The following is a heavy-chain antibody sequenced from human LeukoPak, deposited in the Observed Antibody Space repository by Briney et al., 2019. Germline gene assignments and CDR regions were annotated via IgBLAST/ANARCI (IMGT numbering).Heavy chain of an antibody. V-gene: IGHV3-53*01. D-gene: IGHD1-26*01. Sequence: GGSLRLSCAAPGFTVSSNYMSWVRQAPGKGLEWGSVIYSGGSTYYTDSVKGGVTISRDNSKNTLYLQMNSLRAEDTAVYYCARGEKWELPYFDYWGQGTLVTVSS. J-gene: IGHJ4*02. CDR2: IYSGGST. CDR1: GFTVSSNY. CDR3: ARGEKWELPYFDY.